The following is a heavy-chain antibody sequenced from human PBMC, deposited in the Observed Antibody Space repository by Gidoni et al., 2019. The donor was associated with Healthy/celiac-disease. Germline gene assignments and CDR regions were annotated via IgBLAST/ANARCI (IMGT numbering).Heavy chain of an antibody. V-gene: IGHV1-69*01. CDR2: IIPSFGTA. D-gene: IGHD3-22*01. CDR1: GGTFSSYA. CDR3: ARGTRDYYDSSGDGMDV. Sequence: QVLLVQSGAEVKKPGSSVNVSCKASGGTFSSYASSRVRQAPGQGLEGMGGIIPSFGTANYEQKFQGRVTITADESTSTTYMELSSLRSEDTAVYYCARGTRDYYDSSGDGMDVWGQGTTVTVSS. J-gene: IGHJ6*02.